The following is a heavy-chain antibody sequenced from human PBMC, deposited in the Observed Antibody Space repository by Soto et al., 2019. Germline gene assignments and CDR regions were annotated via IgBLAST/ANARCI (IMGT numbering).Heavy chain of an antibody. CDR3: ARGRYCSGGSCYGTRYYYYGMDV. D-gene: IGHD2-15*01. V-gene: IGHV4-34*01. CDR2: INHSGST. Sequence: QVQLQQWGAGLLKPSETLSLTCAVYGGSFSGYYWSWIRQPPGKRLEWMGEINHSGSTNYNPSLKSRVTISVDTSKNQFSLKLSSVTAADTAVYYCARGRYCSGGSCYGTRYYYYGMDVWGQGTTVTVSS. CDR1: GGSFSGYY. J-gene: IGHJ6*02.